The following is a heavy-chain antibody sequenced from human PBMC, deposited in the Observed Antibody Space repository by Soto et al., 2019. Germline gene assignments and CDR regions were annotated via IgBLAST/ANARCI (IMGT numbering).Heavy chain of an antibody. Sequence: GESLKISCKGSGYSFTSYWISWVRQMPGKGLEWMGRIDPSDSYTNYSPSFQGHVTISADKSSSTAYLQWSSLKASDTAMYYCARVDTAMVPGYYYGMDVWGQGTTVTVSS. CDR2: IDPSDSYT. V-gene: IGHV5-10-1*01. CDR3: ARVDTAMVPGYYYGMDV. J-gene: IGHJ6*02. D-gene: IGHD5-18*01. CDR1: GYSFTSYW.